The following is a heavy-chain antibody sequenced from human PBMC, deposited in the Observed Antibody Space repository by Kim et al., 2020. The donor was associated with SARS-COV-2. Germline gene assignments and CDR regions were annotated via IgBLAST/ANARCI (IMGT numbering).Heavy chain of an antibody. CDR2: ISESGDAA. CDR1: GVTFKNYA. V-gene: IGHV3-23*01. J-gene: IGHJ4*02. Sequence: GGSLRLSCAASGVTFKNYAMSWVRQAPGEGLEWVSAISESGDAAFYADAVKGRFTVSRDNSKNTLYLQMNSLRVEDTAVYYCAKRGRLLYLDSWGQGTLVTVSS. CDR3: AKRGRLLYLDS. D-gene: IGHD2-21*01.